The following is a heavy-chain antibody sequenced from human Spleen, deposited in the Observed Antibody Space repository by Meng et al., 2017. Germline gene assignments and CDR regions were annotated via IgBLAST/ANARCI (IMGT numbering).Heavy chain of an antibody. V-gene: IGHV1-18*01. CDR3: ARVDTAMNPGYDFDY. CDR1: GYTFSTYG. J-gene: IGHJ4*02. D-gene: IGHD5-18*01. Sequence: ASVKVFCKASGYTFSTYGISGVRQAPGQGLEWRGWITAYNGNTNYAQKFQGRVTMTTDATTTTADMELRSLRSDDTAVYYCARVDTAMNPGYDFDYWGQGTLVTVSS. CDR2: ITAYNGNT.